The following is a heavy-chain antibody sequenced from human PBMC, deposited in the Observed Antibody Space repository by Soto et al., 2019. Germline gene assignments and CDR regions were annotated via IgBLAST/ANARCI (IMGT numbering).Heavy chain of an antibody. Sequence: GGSLRLSCAASGFTFDDYTMHWVRQAPGKGLEWVSLISWDGGSTYYADSVKGRFTISRDNSKNSLYLQMNSLRTEDTALYYCAKDIPRTASLDAFDIWGQGTMVTV. CDR3: AKDIPRTASLDAFDI. V-gene: IGHV3-43*01. CDR2: ISWDGGST. D-gene: IGHD1-1*01. J-gene: IGHJ3*02. CDR1: GFTFDDYT.